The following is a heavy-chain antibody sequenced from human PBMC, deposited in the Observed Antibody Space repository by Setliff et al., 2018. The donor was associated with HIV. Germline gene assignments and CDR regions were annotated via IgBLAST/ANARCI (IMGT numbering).Heavy chain of an antibody. CDR1: GFSFSSYG. V-gene: IGHV3-30*02. CDR3: AKDDPFYNYMDV. CDR2: TRYDGGDK. J-gene: IGHJ6*03. Sequence: GSLRLSCAASGFSFSSYGMHWVRQAPGKGLEWVAFTRYDGGDKYYTDSVRGRFTISRDNSKNTLYLQMNSLRAEDTAVYYCAKDDPFYNYMDVWGKGTTVTVSS.